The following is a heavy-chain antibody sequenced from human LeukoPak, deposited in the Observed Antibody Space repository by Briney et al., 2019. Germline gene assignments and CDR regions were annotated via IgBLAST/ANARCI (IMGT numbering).Heavy chain of an antibody. CDR2: INHSGST. D-gene: IGHD2-2*01. J-gene: IGHJ4*02. V-gene: IGHV4-34*01. Sequence: PSETLSLTCAVYGGSFSGYYWSWIRQPPGKGLEWIGEINHSGSTNYNPSLKSRVTISVDTSKNQFSLKLSSVTAAGTAVYYCARRLPAALDYWGQGTLVTVSS. CDR1: GGSFSGYY. CDR3: ARRLPAALDY.